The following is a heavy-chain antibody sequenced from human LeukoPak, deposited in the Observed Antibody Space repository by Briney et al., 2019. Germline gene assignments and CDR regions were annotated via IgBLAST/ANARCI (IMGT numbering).Heavy chain of an antibody. Sequence: PGGSLRLSCAASGFTFSNYMMHWVRQAPGKGLEWVSSISGGDVTTSYADSVKGRFTISRDNSKNTLYLQMNSLRAEDTAVYYCAKDGDYPTVVCHWYFDLWGRGTLVTVSS. V-gene: IGHV3-23*01. CDR1: GFTFSNYM. CDR3: AKDGDYPTVVCHWYFDL. CDR2: ISGGDVTT. J-gene: IGHJ2*01. D-gene: IGHD4-17*01.